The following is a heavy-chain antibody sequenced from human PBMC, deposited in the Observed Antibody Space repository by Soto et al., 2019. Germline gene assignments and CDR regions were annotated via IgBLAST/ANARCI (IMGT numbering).Heavy chain of an antibody. CDR1: GGTFSSYA. Sequence: QVQLVQSVAEVKKPGSSVKVSCKASGGTFSSYAISWVRQAPGQGLEWIGGIIPIVGTANYAEKFQGRVTITGDESKRTANMELSSLKSEDTAVYYCARCIMDTAMALLDYWGQGTLVNVSS. D-gene: IGHD5-18*01. CDR2: IIPIVGTA. J-gene: IGHJ4*02. V-gene: IGHV1-69*01. CDR3: ARCIMDTAMALLDY.